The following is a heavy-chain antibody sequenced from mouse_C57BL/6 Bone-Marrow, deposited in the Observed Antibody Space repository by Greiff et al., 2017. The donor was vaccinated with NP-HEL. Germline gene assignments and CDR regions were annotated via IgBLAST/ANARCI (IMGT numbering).Heavy chain of an antibody. CDR2: IYPGSGST. J-gene: IGHJ1*03. CDR1: GYTFTSYW. CDR3: ARDYMVTTHWYFDV. V-gene: IGHV1-55*01. Sequence: QVQLQQPGAELVKPGASVKMSCKASGYTFTSYWITWVKQRPGQGLEWIGDIYPGSGSTNYNEKFKSKATLTVDTSSSTAYMQLSSLTSEDSAVYDCARDYMVTTHWYFDVWGTGTTVTVSS. D-gene: IGHD2-2*01.